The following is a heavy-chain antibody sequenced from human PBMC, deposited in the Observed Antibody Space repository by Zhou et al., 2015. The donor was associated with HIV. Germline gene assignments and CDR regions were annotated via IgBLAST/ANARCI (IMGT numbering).Heavy chain of an antibody. V-gene: IGHV1-69*08. CDR2: IIPIIGIT. CDR3: VRETLEGNRWGPQRERGNWFFDL. J-gene: IGHJ2*01. Sequence: QVQLVQSGAEVQKAGSSVKVSCKPSEGTFGSHSISWVRQAPRVGLEWMGRIIPIIGITDYAQKFQERVTITADTPTTTASMELSSLRSDDTAVYYCVRETLEGNRWGPQRERGNWFFDLWGRGTLVTVSS. D-gene: IGHD3-16*01. CDR1: EGTFGSHS.